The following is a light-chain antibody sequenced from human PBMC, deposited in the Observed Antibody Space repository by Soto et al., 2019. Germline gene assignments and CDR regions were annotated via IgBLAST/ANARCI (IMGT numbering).Light chain of an antibody. Sequence: EIVLTQSPGTLSLSPGERATLSCRASQSVSSSYLAWYQQKPGQAPRLLIYGASSRATGIPDRFSGSGSGTDFILTISRLEHEDFAVYYCQQYGSSPLTFGGGTKVEIK. CDR3: QQYGSSPLT. J-gene: IGKJ4*01. CDR2: GAS. V-gene: IGKV3-20*01. CDR1: QSVSSSY.